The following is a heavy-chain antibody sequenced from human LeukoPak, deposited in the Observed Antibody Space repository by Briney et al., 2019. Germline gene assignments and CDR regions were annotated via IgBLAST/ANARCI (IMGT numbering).Heavy chain of an antibody. CDR1: GFTFSSYA. CDR2: ISGSGGST. CDR3: ATHDYLNWFDP. V-gene: IGHV3-23*01. D-gene: IGHD4-11*01. J-gene: IGHJ5*02. Sequence: GGSLRLSCAASGFTFSSYAMSWVRQAPGKGLEWVSAISGSGGSTYYADSVKGRFTISRDNSKNTLYLQMNSLSAEDTAVYYCATHDYLNWFDPWGQGTLVTVSS.